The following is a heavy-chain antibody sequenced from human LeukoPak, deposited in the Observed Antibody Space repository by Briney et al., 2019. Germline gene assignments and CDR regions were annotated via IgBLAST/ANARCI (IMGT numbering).Heavy chain of an antibody. CDR3: ARGGGSLDY. J-gene: IGHJ4*02. D-gene: IGHD2-15*01. CDR2: TYYRSKWYN. Sequence: SQTLSLTCAISGDSVSSNSAGWSWIRQSPSRGLEWLGRTYYRSKWYNYYAISVKSRITINPDTSKNQFSLQLNSVTPEYTAVYYCARGGGSLDYWGQGTLVTVSS. CDR1: GDSVSSNSAG. V-gene: IGHV6-1*01.